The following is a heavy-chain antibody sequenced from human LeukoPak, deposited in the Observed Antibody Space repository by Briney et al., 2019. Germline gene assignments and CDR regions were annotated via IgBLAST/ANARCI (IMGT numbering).Heavy chain of an antibody. J-gene: IGHJ4*02. Sequence: SQTLSLTCTVAGGSLVRNYRSWIRQPPGEGREWSGYIYHRGSTYYNPSLKSRVTISVDRSKNQFSLKLSSVTAADTAVYYCARSPVVGASFDYWGQGTLVTVSS. CDR3: ARSPVVGASFDY. CDR1: GGSLVRNY. V-gene: IGHV4-59*12. CDR2: IYHRGST. D-gene: IGHD1-26*01.